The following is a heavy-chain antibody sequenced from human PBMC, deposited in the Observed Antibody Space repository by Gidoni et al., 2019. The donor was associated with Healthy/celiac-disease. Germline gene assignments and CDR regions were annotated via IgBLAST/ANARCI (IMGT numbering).Heavy chain of an antibody. Sequence: QVQLQESGPGLVKPSQTLSLTCTVSGGSISSGDYYWSWIRQPPGKGLEWIGYIYYSGSTYYNPSLKSRVTISVDTSKNQFSLKLSSVTAADTAVYYCARGGYYDSSGYYSLFDYWGQGTLVTVSS. J-gene: IGHJ4*02. D-gene: IGHD3-22*01. V-gene: IGHV4-30-4*01. CDR2: IYYSGST. CDR1: GGSISSGDYY. CDR3: ARGGYYDSSGYYSLFDY.